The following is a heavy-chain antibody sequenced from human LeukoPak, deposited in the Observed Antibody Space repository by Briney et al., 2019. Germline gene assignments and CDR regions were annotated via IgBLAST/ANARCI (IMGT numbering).Heavy chain of an antibody. V-gene: IGHV1-18*01. J-gene: IGHJ5*02. CDR1: GYNFITIA. D-gene: IGHD2-2*01. Sequence: ASVKVSCQASGYNFITIATSWVRQAPGQGLEWMGWSSAYNGDGNFVQKFQGRVTMTTDTSTNTAYMELRSLRYDDTAVYYCARGPAAANWFDPWGQGTLVTVSS. CDR3: ARGPAAANWFDP. CDR2: SSAYNGDG.